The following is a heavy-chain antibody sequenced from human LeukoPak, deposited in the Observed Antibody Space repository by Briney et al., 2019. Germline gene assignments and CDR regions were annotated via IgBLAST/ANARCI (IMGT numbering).Heavy chain of an antibody. CDR3: AKGRAYQLHVDTAMAGYFDY. J-gene: IGHJ4*02. CDR1: GFTFSSYG. Sequence: PGGSLRLSCAASGFTFSSYGMHWVRQAPGKGLEWVAFIRYDGSNKYYADSVKGRFTISRDNSKNTLYLQMNSLRAEDTAVYYCAKGRAYQLHVDTAMAGYFDYWGQGTLVTVSS. V-gene: IGHV3-30*02. D-gene: IGHD5-18*01. CDR2: IRYDGSNK.